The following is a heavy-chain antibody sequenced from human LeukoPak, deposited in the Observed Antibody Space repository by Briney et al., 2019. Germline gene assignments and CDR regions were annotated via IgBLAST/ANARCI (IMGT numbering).Heavy chain of an antibody. CDR2: INHSGSI. D-gene: IGHD1-26*01. CDR1: GGSFSGYY. V-gene: IGHV4-34*01. J-gene: IGHJ4*02. Sequence: PSETLSLTCTVYGGSFSGYYWSWIRQPPGRGLEWIGEINHSGSINYNPSLKSRVTISVDTSKNQFSLRLSSVTAADTAVYYCARARSGKWGFDYWGQGTLVTVSS. CDR3: ARARSGKWGFDY.